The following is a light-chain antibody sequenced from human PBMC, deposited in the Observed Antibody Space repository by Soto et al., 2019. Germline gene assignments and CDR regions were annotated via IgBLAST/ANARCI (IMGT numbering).Light chain of an antibody. CDR3: YSAADNNQNVV. CDR1: VLAKKY. CDR2: KDS. Sequence: SYELTQPSSVSVSPGQTARITCSGDVLAKKYARWFQQKPGQAPVLVIYKDSERPSGIPERFSGSSSGTTVTLTISGAQVGDEADYYCYSAADNNQNVVFGGGTKLTVL. V-gene: IGLV3-27*01. J-gene: IGLJ2*01.